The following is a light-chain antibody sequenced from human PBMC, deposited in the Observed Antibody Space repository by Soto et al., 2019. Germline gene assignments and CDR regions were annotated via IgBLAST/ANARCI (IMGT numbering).Light chain of an antibody. CDR3: QQYGSSPLT. Sequence: EIVMTQSPVTLSVSPGERATLSCRANQSVSSNLAWYQQKPGQAPRLLIYGASSRATGIPDRFSGSGSGTDFTLTISRLEPEDFAVYYCQQYGSSPLTFGGGTKVDIK. V-gene: IGKV3-20*01. J-gene: IGKJ4*01. CDR1: QSVSSN. CDR2: GAS.